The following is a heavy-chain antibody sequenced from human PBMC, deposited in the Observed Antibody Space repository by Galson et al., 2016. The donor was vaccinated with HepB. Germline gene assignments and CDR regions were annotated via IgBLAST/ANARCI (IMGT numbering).Heavy chain of an antibody. CDR2: IYHSGST. CDR3: ARVSPARDQWSREFYDY. J-gene: IGHJ4*02. V-gene: IGHV4-31*03. Sequence: CTVSGGSISSGGYYWRWIRQHPGKGLEWIGYIYHSGSTHYNPSLKSRVTISVDTAKNQFSLKLSSVTAADTAIYYCARVSPARDQWSREFYDYWGQGAQVTVSS. D-gene: IGHD3-10*01. CDR1: GGSISSGGYY.